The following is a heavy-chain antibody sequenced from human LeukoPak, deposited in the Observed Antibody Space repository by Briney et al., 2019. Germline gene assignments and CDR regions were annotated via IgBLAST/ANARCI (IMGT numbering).Heavy chain of an antibody. CDR2: IKKDGSEK. Sequence: GGSLRLSCAASGFTFSSYWMSWVRQAPGKGLEWVANIKKDGSEKYYVDSVEGRFTISRDNAKNSLYLQMNSLRAEDTAVYYCAARVPAARDKSAFDIWGQGTIVTVSS. CDR1: GFTFSSYW. V-gene: IGHV3-7*01. D-gene: IGHD2-2*01. CDR3: AARVPAARDKSAFDI. J-gene: IGHJ3*02.